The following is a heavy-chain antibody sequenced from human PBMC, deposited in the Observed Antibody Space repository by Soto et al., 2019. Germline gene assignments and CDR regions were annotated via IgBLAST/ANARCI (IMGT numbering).Heavy chain of an antibody. V-gene: IGHV4-28*01. D-gene: IGHD6-19*01. CDR3: VSHRNYIVVSGSFFDY. J-gene: IGHJ4*02. CDR1: GYSISSSNW. CDR2: IYYTGST. Sequence: SETLSLTCAVSGYSISSSNWWGWIRQPPGKGLEWIGYIYYTGSTHYNPSLKSRVTVSVDTSKNQFSLKLTSVTAADTAVYFCVSHRNYIVVSGSFFDYWSQGTLVTVSS.